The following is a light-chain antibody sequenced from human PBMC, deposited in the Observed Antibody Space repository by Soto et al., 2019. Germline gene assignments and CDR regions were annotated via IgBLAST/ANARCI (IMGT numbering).Light chain of an antibody. CDR1: QTIRST. J-gene: IGKJ1*01. V-gene: IGKV3-15*01. CDR3: QQYNNWPWT. Sequence: ETVMTQSPATLSVTPGERATLSCRASQTIRSTLAWFQQKPGQAPRLLIYDASTRDNGIPARFRGSGSGTDFTLTISSLQSEDFAVYYCQQYNNWPWTFGQGTKVDI. CDR2: DAS.